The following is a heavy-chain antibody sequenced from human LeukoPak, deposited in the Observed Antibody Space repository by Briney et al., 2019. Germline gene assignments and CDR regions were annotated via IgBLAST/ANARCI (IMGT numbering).Heavy chain of an antibody. CDR2: IKQDGSMK. D-gene: IGHD3/OR15-3a*01. V-gene: IGHV3-7*01. J-gene: IGHJ4*02. CDR1: GFSFSNYW. CDR3: ARGTGNYYGY. Sequence: PGGSLRLSCAASGFSFSNYWMSWVRQAPGKGLEWVANIKQDGSMKGYVDSVKGRFTITRDSAKNTLYLQMNSLRAEDTAVYYCARGTGNYYGYWGQGTLVTVSS.